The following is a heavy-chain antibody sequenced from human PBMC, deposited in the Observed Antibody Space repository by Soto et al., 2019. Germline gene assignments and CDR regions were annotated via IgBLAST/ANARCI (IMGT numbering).Heavy chain of an antibody. V-gene: IGHV4-59*02. CDR1: SGPDRSHN. CDR2: VYYTGDT. D-gene: IGHD6-19*01. Sequence: SETLSLTCTVSSGPDRSHNWGWIRQPPGRGLEWIGYVYYTGDTAYNPSLRGRVTISADTSTNDISLTLNSVTAADTAVYYCARDLSPEAVAGIGAFDIWGQGTMVTVSS. CDR3: ARDLSPEAVAGIGAFDI. J-gene: IGHJ3*02.